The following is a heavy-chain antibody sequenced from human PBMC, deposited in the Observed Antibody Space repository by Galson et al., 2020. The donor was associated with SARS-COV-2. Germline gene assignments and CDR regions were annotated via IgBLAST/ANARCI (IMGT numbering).Heavy chain of an antibody. J-gene: IGHJ6*03. CDR2: MNPKSGNT. V-gene: IGHV1-8*03. CDR3: ARASKHYNLLTGYRNYYCDYMDV. CDR1: GYTFASYD. Sequence: ASVKVSCKASGYTFASYDINWVRQATGQGLEWMGWMNPKSGNTGYAQRFQGRVTITMDTSISTAYLELSSLRSEDTAVYYCARASKHYNLLTGYRNYYCDYMDVGGKGTTVTISS. D-gene: IGHD3-9*01.